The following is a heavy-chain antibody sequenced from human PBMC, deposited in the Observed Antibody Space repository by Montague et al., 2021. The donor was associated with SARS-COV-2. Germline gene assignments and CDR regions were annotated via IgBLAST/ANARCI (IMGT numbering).Heavy chain of an antibody. CDR1: GGSISSTSYY. CDR2: INYSGNT. CDR3: ARQGDWNQSWIDP. J-gene: IGHJ5*02. Sequence: SETLSLTCTVSGGSISSTSYYWGWIRQPPGKGLEWIGIINYSGNTYYNPSLRSRVAMSVDRSKNQFALNLSSVTAADTAVYYCARQGDWNQSWIDPWGQGTLVTVSS. D-gene: IGHD2-21*02. V-gene: IGHV4-39*01.